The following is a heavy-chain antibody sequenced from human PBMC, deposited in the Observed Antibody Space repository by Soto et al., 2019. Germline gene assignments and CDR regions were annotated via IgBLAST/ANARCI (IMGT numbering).Heavy chain of an antibody. Sequence: LCGGSISSGDYYWSWIRQPPGKGLEWIGYIYYSGSTYYNPSLKSRVTISVDTSKNQFSLKLSSVTAADTAVYYCAVPAAIKHYYGMDVWGQGTTVTVSS. J-gene: IGHJ6*02. CDR3: AVPAAIKHYYGMDV. CDR2: IYYSGST. CDR1: GGSISSGDYY. D-gene: IGHD2-2*02. V-gene: IGHV4-30-4*01.